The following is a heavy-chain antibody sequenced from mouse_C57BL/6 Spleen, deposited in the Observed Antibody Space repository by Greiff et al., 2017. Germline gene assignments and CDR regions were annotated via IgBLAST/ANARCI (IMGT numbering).Heavy chain of an antibody. Sequence: VKLMQSGPELVKPGASVKISCTASGFAFSSTWMNWVKQRPGQGLEWIGRIYPGDGDTNYNGKFKGKATLTADNSSTTAYLQRSSLSSEDAAVYFCARSKSNPYFDYWGQGTTLTVSS. V-gene: IGHV1-82*01. CDR2: IYPGDGDT. CDR1: GFAFSSTW. J-gene: IGHJ2*01. CDR3: ARSKSNPYFDY. D-gene: IGHD2-5*01.